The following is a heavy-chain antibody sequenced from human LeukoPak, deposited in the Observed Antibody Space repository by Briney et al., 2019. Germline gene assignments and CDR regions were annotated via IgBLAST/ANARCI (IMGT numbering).Heavy chain of an antibody. CDR1: GFTFSSYW. V-gene: IGHV3-23*01. CDR3: AKGMTTVTTRSPLDY. D-gene: IGHD4-17*01. Sequence: GGSLRLSCAASGFTFSSYWMHWVRQAPGKGLEWVSLISGSIGSTSYAGSVKGRFTISRDTSKNTLYLQMNSLRAEDTAIYYCAKGMTTVTTRSPLDYWGQGTLVTVSS. CDR2: ISGSIGST. J-gene: IGHJ4*02.